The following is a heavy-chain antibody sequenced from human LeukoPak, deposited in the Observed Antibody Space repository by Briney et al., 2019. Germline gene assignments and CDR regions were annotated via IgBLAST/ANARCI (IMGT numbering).Heavy chain of an antibody. CDR3: ARFKGDYCSGGSCYSFGFDP. Sequence: SETLSLTCTVSGGSISSYYWSWIRQPPGKGLEWVGYIYYSGSTNYNPSLKSRVTISVDTSKNQFSLKLSSVTAAHTAVYYCARFKGDYCSGGSCYSFGFDPWGQGTLVTVSS. CDR1: GGSISSYY. J-gene: IGHJ5*02. V-gene: IGHV4-59*08. D-gene: IGHD2-15*01. CDR2: IYYSGST.